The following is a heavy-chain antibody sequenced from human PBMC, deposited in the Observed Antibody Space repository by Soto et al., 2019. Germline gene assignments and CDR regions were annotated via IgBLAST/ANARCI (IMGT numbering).Heavy chain of an antibody. CDR2: IYHSGST. D-gene: IGHD2-2*01. CDR1: GGSISSSNW. Sequence: QVQLQESGPGLVKPSGTLSLTCAVSGGSISSSNWWSWVRQPPGKGLEWIGEIYHSGSTNYNPSLESRGNISVYKSKNQFSLKLSSVTAADAAVYYCARVVGGYYYGMDGWGQGTMVTVS. CDR3: ARVVGGYYYGMDG. J-gene: IGHJ6*02. V-gene: IGHV4-4*02.